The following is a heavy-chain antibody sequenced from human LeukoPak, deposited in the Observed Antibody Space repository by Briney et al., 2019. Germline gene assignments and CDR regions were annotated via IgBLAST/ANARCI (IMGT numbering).Heavy chain of an antibody. V-gene: IGHV3-7*01. CDR3: AREGMVRGVPDAFDL. D-gene: IGHD3-10*01. Sequence: GGSLRLSCAASGFTFSSYWMDWVRQVPGKGLEWVANIKQDGIEKYFVGSVKSRFAISRDNAKNSLYLQMNSLRVEDTAVYYCAREGMVRGVPDAFDLWGQGTMVTVSS. CDR1: GFTFSSYW. J-gene: IGHJ3*01. CDR2: IKQDGIEK.